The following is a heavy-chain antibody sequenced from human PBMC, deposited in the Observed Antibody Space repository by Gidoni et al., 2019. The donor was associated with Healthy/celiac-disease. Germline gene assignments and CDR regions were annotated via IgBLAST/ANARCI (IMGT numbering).Heavy chain of an antibody. V-gene: IGHV3-30-3*01. D-gene: IGHD1-26*01. Sequence: QVQLVESGGGVVQPGRTLRLAGAATGLTFSRYAMHWVRQAPGKGLELVAVISYDGSNQYSADSVNGRFTISRDNSTNTLYLQMNSLRAEDTAVYYCASTVTPPGFSGPDYWGQGTLVTVSS. CDR3: ASTVTPPGFSGPDY. J-gene: IGHJ4*02. CDR1: GLTFSRYA. CDR2: ISYDGSNQ.